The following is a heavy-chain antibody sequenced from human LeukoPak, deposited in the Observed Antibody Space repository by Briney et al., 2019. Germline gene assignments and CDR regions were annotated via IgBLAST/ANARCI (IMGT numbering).Heavy chain of an antibody. CDR3: GREMDLYGDYAFDH. CDR2: ISAYNGNT. D-gene: IGHD4-17*01. J-gene: IGHJ4*02. CDR1: GYTFTGYY. Sequence: GASVKVSCKASGYTFTGYYMHWVRQAPGQGLEWMGWISAYNGNTNYAQKFQGRVTMTTDTSTKTVYMELRSLRSDDTAVYYCGREMDLYGDYAFDHWGQGTLVTVSS. V-gene: IGHV1-18*04.